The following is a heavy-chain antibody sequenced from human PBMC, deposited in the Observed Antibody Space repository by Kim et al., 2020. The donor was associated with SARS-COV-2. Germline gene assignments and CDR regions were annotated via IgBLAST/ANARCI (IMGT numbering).Heavy chain of an antibody. V-gene: IGHV3-53*01. CDR3: ARDSYDYIWGAVGAHYYYYMDV. D-gene: IGHD3-16*01. CDR1: GFTVSSNY. J-gene: IGHJ6*03. Sequence: GGSLRLSCAASGFTVSSNYMSWVRQAPGKGLEWVSVIYSGGSTYYADSVKGRFTISRDNSKNTLYLQMNSLRAEDTAVYYCARDSYDYIWGAVGAHYYYYMDVWGKGTTVTVSS. CDR2: IYSGGST.